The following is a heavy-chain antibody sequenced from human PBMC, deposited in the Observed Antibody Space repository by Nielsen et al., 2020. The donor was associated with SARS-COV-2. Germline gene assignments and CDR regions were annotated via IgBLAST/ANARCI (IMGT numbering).Heavy chain of an antibody. CDR3: ARAAAWSGSDNWFDP. J-gene: IGHJ5*02. CDR1: GFTFSSYS. CDR2: ISSSSSYI. D-gene: IGHD2-15*01. V-gene: IGHV3-21*01. Sequence: GESLKISCAASGFTFSSYSMNWVRQAPGKGLEWVSSISSSSSYIYYADSVKGRFTISRDNAKNSLYLQMNSLRAEDTAVYYCARAAAWSGSDNWFDPWGQGTLVTVSS.